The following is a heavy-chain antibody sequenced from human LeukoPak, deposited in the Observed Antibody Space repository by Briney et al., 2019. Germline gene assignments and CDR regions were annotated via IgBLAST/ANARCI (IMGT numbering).Heavy chain of an antibody. Sequence: GGSLRLSCAASGFTFSSSEMNWVRQAPGKGLEWVSYISSSGSTIYYADSVKGRFTISRDNAKNSLYLQMNSLRAEDTAVYYCARDLNDYGDYWGQGTLVTVSS. V-gene: IGHV3-48*03. CDR3: ARDLNDYGDY. CDR2: ISSSGSTI. CDR1: GFTFSSSE. J-gene: IGHJ4*02.